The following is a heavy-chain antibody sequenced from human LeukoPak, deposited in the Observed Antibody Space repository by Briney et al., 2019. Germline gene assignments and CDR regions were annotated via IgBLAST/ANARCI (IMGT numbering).Heavy chain of an antibody. V-gene: IGHV4-59*08. J-gene: IGHJ4*02. CDR3: ASSRTSFTNPFDY. D-gene: IGHD3-3*01. CDR2: IHYSGST. Sequence: PSETLSLTCTVSGGSISSYYWSWIRQPPGKGLEWIGYIHYSGSTNYNPSLKSRVTISVDTSKNQFSLKLSSVTAADTATYYCASSRTSFTNPFDYWGQGTLVTVSS. CDR1: GGSISSYY.